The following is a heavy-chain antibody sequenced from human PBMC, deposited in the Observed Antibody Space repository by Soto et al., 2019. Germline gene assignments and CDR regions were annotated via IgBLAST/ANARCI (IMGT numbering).Heavy chain of an antibody. J-gene: IGHJ6*02. V-gene: IGHV2-5*02. CDR3: ALDMGASRNYYYSFEA. CDR1: GFSFSGVSFSAGGVG. D-gene: IGHD2-2*01. Sequence: QITLKESGPTLVKPRQTLTLTCTFSGFSFSGVSFSAGGVGVARIRQPPGKALEWLAFLHWDDDKGYSSSLKNRVTITQDRSRNQVVLTMTDMDPVDTATYYCALDMGASRNYYYSFEAWGQGTTVTVSS. CDR2: LHWDDDK.